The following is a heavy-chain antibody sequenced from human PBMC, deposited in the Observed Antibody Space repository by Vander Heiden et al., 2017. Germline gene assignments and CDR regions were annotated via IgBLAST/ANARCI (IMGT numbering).Heavy chain of an antibody. J-gene: IGHJ4*02. CDR1: GFTFSNNA. D-gene: IGHD1-26*01. V-gene: IGHV3-30-3*01. CDR3: ARDIFVGATTGSIDY. Sequence: QVQLVESGGGVVQPGTSLRLSCVVSGFTFSNNAMHWVRQATGKGLEWVAAISKDGSRQSYSDSVKGRFTISRDNSKNTLYLQMNSLRAEDTAMYYCARDIFVGATTGSIDYWGQGTLVTVSP. CDR2: ISKDGSRQ.